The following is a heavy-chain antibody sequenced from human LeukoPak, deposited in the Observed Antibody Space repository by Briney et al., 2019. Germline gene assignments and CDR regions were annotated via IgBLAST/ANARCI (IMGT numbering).Heavy chain of an antibody. Sequence: GGSLRLSCAASGFTFSSYAMSWVRQAPGKGLEWVSAISGSGGSTYYADSVKGRFAISRDNSKNTLYLQMNILRAEDTAVYYCAKNSASSSWYRSFDYWGQGTLVTVSS. CDR3: AKNSASSSWYRSFDY. CDR2: ISGSGGST. D-gene: IGHD6-13*01. V-gene: IGHV3-23*01. J-gene: IGHJ4*02. CDR1: GFTFSSYA.